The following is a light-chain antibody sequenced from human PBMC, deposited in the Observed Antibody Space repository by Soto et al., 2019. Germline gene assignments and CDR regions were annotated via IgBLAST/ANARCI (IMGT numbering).Light chain of an antibody. CDR3: LQHTNCRWT. Sequence: DIQMTQSPSSLSASVGDRVTITCRASPGVRDDLVWYQQKPGKAPKRLIYSTSRLQSGVPSRFSGSGSGTEFTLTISSLQPEDFATYYCLQHTNCRWTFGQGTKVEIK. CDR2: STS. CDR1: PGVRDD. V-gene: IGKV1-17*01. J-gene: IGKJ1*01.